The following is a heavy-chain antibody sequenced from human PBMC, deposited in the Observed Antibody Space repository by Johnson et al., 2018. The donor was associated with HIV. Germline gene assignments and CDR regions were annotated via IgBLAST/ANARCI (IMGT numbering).Heavy chain of an antibody. J-gene: IGHJ3*02. CDR3: ARVVEAARVPLHDAFDI. Sequence: QVQLVESGGGVVQPGRSLRLSCAASGFTFSSYAMHWVRQAPGKGLEWVAVISYDGSNKYYADSVKGRFTISRDNSKNTLYLQMSSLRAEDTAVCYCARVVEAARVPLHDAFDIWGQGTVVTVSS. D-gene: IGHD6-6*01. CDR1: GFTFSSYA. CDR2: ISYDGSNK. V-gene: IGHV3-30*04.